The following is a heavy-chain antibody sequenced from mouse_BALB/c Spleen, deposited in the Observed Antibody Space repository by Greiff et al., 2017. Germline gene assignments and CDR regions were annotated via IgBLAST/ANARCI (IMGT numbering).Heavy chain of an antibody. CDR3: ARDRHYEYGEDAMDY. D-gene: IGHD2-4*01. CDR1: GFTFSDYY. J-gene: IGHJ4*01. Sequence: EVMLLESGGGLVKPGGSLKLSCAASGFTFSDYYMYWVRQTPEKRLEWVATISDGGSYTYYTDSVKGRFTISRDDAKNNLYLQMSSLKSEDTAMYYCARDRHYEYGEDAMDYWGQGTSVTVSS. V-gene: IGHV5-4*02. CDR2: ISDGGSYT.